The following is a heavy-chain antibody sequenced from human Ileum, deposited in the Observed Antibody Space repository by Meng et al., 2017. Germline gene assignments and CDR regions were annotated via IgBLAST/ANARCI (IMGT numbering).Heavy chain of an antibody. J-gene: IGHJ4*02. CDR2: KNTNTMNP. CDR1: GYTVSLYA. CDR3: ASNRDSDY. Sequence: QVPLGPVGSGLKKAGASVKIACKPSGYTVSLYAMSGVRPARGQSNEGKGLKNTNTMNPTYDQDFAGRLVSTLGTAVSTAFLQINSLKVDDTAIYSYASNRDSDYWGQGTLVTVSS. D-gene: IGHD1-14*01. V-gene: IGHV7-4-1*02.